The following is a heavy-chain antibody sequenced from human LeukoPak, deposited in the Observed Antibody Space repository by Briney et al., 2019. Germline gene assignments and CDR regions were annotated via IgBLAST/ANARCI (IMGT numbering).Heavy chain of an antibody. CDR2: ISYDGSNK. Sequence: GGSLRLSCAASGFTFSSYGMHRVRQAPGKGLEWVAVISYDGSNKYYADSVKGRFTISRDNSKNTLYLQMNSLRAEDTAVYYCAKDIAAAGTYYYYYGMDVWGQGTTVTVSS. CDR3: AKDIAAAGTYYYYYGMDV. V-gene: IGHV3-30*18. D-gene: IGHD6-13*01. J-gene: IGHJ6*02. CDR1: GFTFSSYG.